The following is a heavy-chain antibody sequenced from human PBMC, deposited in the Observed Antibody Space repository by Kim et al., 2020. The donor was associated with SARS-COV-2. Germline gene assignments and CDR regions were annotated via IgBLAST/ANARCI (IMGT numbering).Heavy chain of an antibody. J-gene: IGHJ4*02. CDR1: GFTFSSYS. D-gene: IGHD4-17*01. V-gene: IGHV3-21*01. Sequence: GGSLRLSCAASGFTFSSYSMNWVRQAPGKGLEWVSSISSSSSYIYYADSVKGRFTISRDNAKNSLYLQMNSLRAEDTAVYYCARITTVVTHLPVSWGQGTLVTVSS. CDR3: ARITTVVTHLPVS. CDR2: ISSSSSYI.